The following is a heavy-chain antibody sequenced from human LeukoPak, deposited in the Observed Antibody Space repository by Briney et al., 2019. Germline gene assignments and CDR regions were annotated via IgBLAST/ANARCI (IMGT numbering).Heavy chain of an antibody. D-gene: IGHD5-18*01. J-gene: IGHJ4*02. CDR2: INHSGST. Sequence: SETLSLTCAVYGGSFSGYYWSWIRQPPGKGLEWIGEINHSGSTNYNPSLKSRVTISVDTSKNQFSLKLSSVTAADTAVYYCARALDTAMVTDFDWGQGTLVTVSS. V-gene: IGHV4-34*01. CDR3: ARALDTAMVTDFD. CDR1: GGSFSGYY.